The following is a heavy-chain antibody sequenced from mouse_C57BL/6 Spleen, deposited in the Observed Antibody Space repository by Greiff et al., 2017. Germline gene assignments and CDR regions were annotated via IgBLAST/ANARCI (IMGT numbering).Heavy chain of an antibody. CDR2: LWSGGST. CDR1: GFSLTSYG. D-gene: IGHD2-4*01. V-gene: IGHV2-2*01. CDR3: ARNNPMIMDYAMDY. J-gene: IGHJ4*01. Sequence: VKLMESGPGLVQPSQSLSITCTASGFSLTSYGVHWVRQSPGKGLEWLGVLWSGGSTAYNAAFISRLSISKDNSKSQVFFKMNSLQADDTAIYYCARNNPMIMDYAMDYWGQGTSVTVSS.